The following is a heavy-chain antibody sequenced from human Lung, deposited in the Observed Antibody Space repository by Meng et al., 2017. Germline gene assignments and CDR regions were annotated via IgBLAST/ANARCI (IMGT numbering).Heavy chain of an antibody. V-gene: IGHV4-31*03. CDR3: ARDREGGTAAQFDY. Sequence: QVQLQQSGPGLVKPSQTLSLSCTVSGGSISSGGYYWSWIRQRPGKGLEWIGYIYYSGSTYYNPSLKSRLTISVDTSQNQFSLNLNSVTAADTAVYYCARDREGGTAAQFDYWGQGTLVTVSS. D-gene: IGHD1-26*01. CDR2: IYYSGST. CDR1: GGSISSGGYY. J-gene: IGHJ4*02.